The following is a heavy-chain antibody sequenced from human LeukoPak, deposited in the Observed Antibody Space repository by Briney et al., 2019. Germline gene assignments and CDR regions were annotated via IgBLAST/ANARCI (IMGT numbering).Heavy chain of an antibody. CDR1: GASISGYY. Sequence: SETLSLTCSVSGASISGYYWSWIRQPPGKGLEWIAFINYNGHINYNPSLKSRVTISVDTSKTQFSLKLHSVTAADTALYYCARHTVVATSSFDYWGQGTLVTVSS. CDR2: INYNGHI. J-gene: IGHJ4*02. D-gene: IGHD2-15*01. CDR3: ARHTVVATSSFDY. V-gene: IGHV4-59*08.